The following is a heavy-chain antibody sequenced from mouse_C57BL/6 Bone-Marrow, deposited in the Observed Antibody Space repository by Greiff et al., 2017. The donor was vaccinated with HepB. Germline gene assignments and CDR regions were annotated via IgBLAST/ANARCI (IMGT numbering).Heavy chain of an antibody. Sequence: VKLQQPGAELVKPGASVKLSCKASGYTFTSYWMHWVKQRPGQGLEWIGMIHPNSGSTNYNEKFKSKATLTVDKSSSTAYMQLSSLTSEDSAVYYCTRRGIYDYALDYWGQGTTLTGSS. J-gene: IGHJ2*01. CDR3: TRRGIYDYALDY. CDR2: IHPNSGST. D-gene: IGHD2-4*01. V-gene: IGHV1-64*01. CDR1: GYTFTSYW.